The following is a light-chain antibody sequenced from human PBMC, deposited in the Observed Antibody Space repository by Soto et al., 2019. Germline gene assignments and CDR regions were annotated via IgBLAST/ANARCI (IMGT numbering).Light chain of an antibody. Sequence: EIVMTQSPATLSVSPGERATLSCRASQSVSSYLAWYQQKPGLPPRLLIYDASTRATGIPDRFSGSGSGTDFTLTNRRLQSADFAVYYCQQYSNWPPLYTFGRGTKLEIK. CDR3: QQYSNWPPLYT. V-gene: IGKV3-15*01. CDR1: QSVSSY. CDR2: DAS. J-gene: IGKJ2*01.